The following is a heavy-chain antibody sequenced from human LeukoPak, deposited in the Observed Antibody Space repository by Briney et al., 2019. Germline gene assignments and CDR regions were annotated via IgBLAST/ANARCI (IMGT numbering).Heavy chain of an antibody. CDR3: ARTLYSPFYYFDY. Sequence: SETLSLTCTVSGGSISSSSYYWGWIRQPPGKGLEWIGSIYYSGSTYYNPSLKSRVTVSVDTSKNQFSLKLNSVTAADTAVYYCARTLYSPFYYFDYWGQGTLVTVSS. D-gene: IGHD6-13*01. CDR1: GGSISSSSYY. J-gene: IGHJ4*02. V-gene: IGHV4-39*01. CDR2: IYYSGST.